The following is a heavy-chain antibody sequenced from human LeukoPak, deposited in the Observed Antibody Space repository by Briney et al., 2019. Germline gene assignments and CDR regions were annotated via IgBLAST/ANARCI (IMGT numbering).Heavy chain of an antibody. D-gene: IGHD5-24*01. V-gene: IGHV3-53*05. CDR1: GFTVSNTF. J-gene: IGHJ4*02. Sequence: GGSLRLSGAASGFTVSNTFMSWVRQAPGKGPEWVSVIYSVGTTYYADSVKGRFTISRDNSKNTLYLQMNSLRVEDTAVYYCAAINIAQLPIRVYWGQGTLVTVSS. CDR3: AAINIAQLPIRVY. CDR2: IYSVGTT.